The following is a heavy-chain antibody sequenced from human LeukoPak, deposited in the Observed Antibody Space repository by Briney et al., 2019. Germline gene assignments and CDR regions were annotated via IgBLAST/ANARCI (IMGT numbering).Heavy chain of an antibody. Sequence: SETLSLTCTVSGGSVSSGSYYWSWIRQPPGTGLEWIGYIYYSGSTNYNPSLKSRVTILVDTSKNQFSLKLSSVTAADTAVYYCARVPYDSSGYYFDYWGQGTLVTVSS. CDR2: IYYSGST. CDR1: GGSVSSGSYY. D-gene: IGHD3-22*01. V-gene: IGHV4-61*01. CDR3: ARVPYDSSGYYFDY. J-gene: IGHJ4*02.